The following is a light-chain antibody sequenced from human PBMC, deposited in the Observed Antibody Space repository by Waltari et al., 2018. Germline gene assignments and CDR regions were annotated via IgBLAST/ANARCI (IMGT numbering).Light chain of an antibody. V-gene: IGLV6-57*03. Sequence: NFMLTQPHSVSESPGKTVTISCTRSSGSLASNYVQWYQQRPGSAPTTVIYEDNQRPSGVPDQFSGSIDSSSNSASLTISGLKTEDEADYDCQSYDSSTDVVFGGGTKLTVL. CDR3: QSYDSSTDVV. CDR1: SGSLASNY. J-gene: IGLJ2*01. CDR2: EDN.